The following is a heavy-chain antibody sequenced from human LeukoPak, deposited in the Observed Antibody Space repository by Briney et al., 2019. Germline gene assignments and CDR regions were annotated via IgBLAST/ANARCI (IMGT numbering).Heavy chain of an antibody. V-gene: IGHV4-34*01. CDR1: GGSFSGYY. D-gene: IGHD6-19*01. CDR2: INHSEST. J-gene: IGHJ4*02. Sequence: SETLSLTCAVYGGSFSGYYWSWIRQPPGKGLEWIGEINHSESTNYNPSLKSRVTISVDTSKNQFSLKLSSVTAADTAVYYCARDEISSGAFDYWGQGTLVTVSS. CDR3: ARDEISSGAFDY.